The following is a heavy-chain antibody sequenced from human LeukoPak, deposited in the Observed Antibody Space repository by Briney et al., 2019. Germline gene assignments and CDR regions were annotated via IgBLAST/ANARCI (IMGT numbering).Heavy chain of an antibody. CDR2: ISYSGSI. CDR1: GSSISSRPYY. J-gene: IGHJ4*02. D-gene: IGHD2-21*01. Sequence: KPSETLSLTCTVSGSSISSRPYYWGWVRQPPRKGLEWIGSISYSGSIHYNPSLKSRVTISVDTSKNHFSLRLSSVTAADTAVYYCATLEIGDYYFDYWGQGTLVTVSS. V-gene: IGHV4-39*01. CDR3: ATLEIGDYYFDY.